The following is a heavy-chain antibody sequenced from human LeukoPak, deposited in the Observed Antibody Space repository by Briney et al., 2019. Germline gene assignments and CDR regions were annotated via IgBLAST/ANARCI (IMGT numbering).Heavy chain of an antibody. CDR3: ARGFSGIAFDF. Sequence: GGSLRLSCAASGFTFSSHWVHWVRQAPGKGLLWVSRINSDGSNTNYADSVKRRITISRDNAKNTLSLQMSSLRAEDTAIYYCARGFSGIAFDFWGQGTMVTVSS. J-gene: IGHJ3*01. CDR1: GFTFSSHW. V-gene: IGHV3-74*01. CDR2: INSDGSNT. D-gene: IGHD6-25*01.